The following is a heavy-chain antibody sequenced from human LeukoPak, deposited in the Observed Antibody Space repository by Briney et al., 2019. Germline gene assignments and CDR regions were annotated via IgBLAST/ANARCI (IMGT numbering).Heavy chain of an antibody. CDR3: ASGLYSYGYIYYYYGMDV. Sequence: GGSLRLSCAASGFTVSSNYMSWVRQAPGKGLEWVSVIYSGGSTYYADSVKGRFTISRDNFKNTLYLQMNSLRAEDTAVYYCASGLYSYGYIYYYYGMDVWGQGTTVAVSS. D-gene: IGHD5-18*01. CDR2: IYSGGST. CDR1: GFTVSSNY. V-gene: IGHV3-53*01. J-gene: IGHJ6*02.